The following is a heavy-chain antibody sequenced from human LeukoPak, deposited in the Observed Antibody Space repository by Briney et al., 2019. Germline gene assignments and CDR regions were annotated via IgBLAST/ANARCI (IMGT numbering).Heavy chain of an antibody. V-gene: IGHV1-2*02. CDR2: INPNSGGT. CDR1: GYTFTGYY. D-gene: IGHD6-19*01. Sequence: ASVKVSCKASGYTFTGYYMHWVRQAPGQGLEWMGWINPNSGGTNYAQKFQGRVNMTRYTSISTAYMELSRLRSDDTAVYYCATRSGYSSGWYYFDYWGKGTLVTVSS. J-gene: IGHJ4*02. CDR3: ATRSGYSSGWYYFDY.